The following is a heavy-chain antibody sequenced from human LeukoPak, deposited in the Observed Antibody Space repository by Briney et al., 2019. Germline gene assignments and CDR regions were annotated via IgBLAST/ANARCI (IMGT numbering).Heavy chain of an antibody. D-gene: IGHD3/OR15-3a*01. CDR3: ARGRRTGSTYWYFDL. CDR1: DGSISSYY. J-gene: IGHJ2*01. V-gene: IGHV4-59*01. Sequence: SETLSLTCTVSDGSISSYYWSWIRQPPGKGLEWIGYIYYSGSTNYNPSLKSRVTISVDTSKNQFSLKLSSVTAADTAVYYCARGRRTGSTYWYFDLWGRGTLVTVSS. CDR2: IYYSGST.